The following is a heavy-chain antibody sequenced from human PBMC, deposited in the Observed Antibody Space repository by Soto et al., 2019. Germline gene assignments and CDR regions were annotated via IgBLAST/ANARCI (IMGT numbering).Heavy chain of an antibody. Sequence: EVQLLESGGGLVQPGGSLRLSCAASGFTFSSYAMSWVRQTPGKGLEWVSAISGSGGSTYYADSVKGRFTISRDNSKNTLYLQMNSLRAEDTAVYYCAKDLYSGSYYGWFDPWGQGTLVTVSS. CDR1: GFTFSSYA. J-gene: IGHJ5*02. CDR2: ISGSGGST. CDR3: AKDLYSGSYYGWFDP. D-gene: IGHD1-26*01. V-gene: IGHV3-23*01.